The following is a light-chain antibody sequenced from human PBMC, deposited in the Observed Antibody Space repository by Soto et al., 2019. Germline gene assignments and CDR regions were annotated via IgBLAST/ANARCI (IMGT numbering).Light chain of an antibody. CDR1: SSDVGAYDY. V-gene: IGLV2-14*03. J-gene: IGLJ1*01. CDR2: EVS. Sequence: QSALTQPASLSGSPGQSITISCTGTSSDVGAYDYVSWYQQHPDKAPKLMIYEVSHRPSGVSNRFYGSKSVNTATLTISWLQAEDEADYYCSSYTSSSTRVFGTGTKLTVL. CDR3: SSYTSSSTRV.